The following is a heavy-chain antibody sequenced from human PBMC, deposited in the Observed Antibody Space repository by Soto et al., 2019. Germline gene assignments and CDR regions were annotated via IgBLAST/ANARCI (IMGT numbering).Heavy chain of an antibody. CDR1: GFSLSTSGVG. V-gene: IGHV2-5*01. CDR3: ALVAAADPYNWVDP. J-gene: IGHJ5*02. Sequence: QITLKESGPTLVKPTQTLTLTCTFSGFSLSTSGVGVGWIRQPPGKALEWLALIYWNDDKRYSPSLKGRLTITKDAANNLLVLTMANMDPVDTATYYCALVAAADPYNWVDPWGQGTLVTVSS. CDR2: IYWNDDK. D-gene: IGHD6-13*01.